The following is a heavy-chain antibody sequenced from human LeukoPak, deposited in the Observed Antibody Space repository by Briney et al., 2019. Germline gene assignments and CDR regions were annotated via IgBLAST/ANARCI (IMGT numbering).Heavy chain of an antibody. Sequence: ASVKVSCKASGGTFSSYAISWVRQAPGQGLEWMGGIIPIFGTANYAQKFQGRVTITADESTSTAYMELSSLRSEDTAVYYCARPRGGMLEGVFDIWGQGTMVTVSS. CDR2: IIPIFGTA. D-gene: IGHD2-8*01. V-gene: IGHV1-69*13. CDR3: ARPRGGMLEGVFDI. J-gene: IGHJ3*02. CDR1: GGTFSSYA.